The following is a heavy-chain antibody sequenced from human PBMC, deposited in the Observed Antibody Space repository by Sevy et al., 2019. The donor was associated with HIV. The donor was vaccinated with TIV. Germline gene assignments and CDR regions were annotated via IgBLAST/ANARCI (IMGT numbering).Heavy chain of an antibody. CDR2: ISGSGGST. CDR3: ATTSPPGIAVAGRGYYYYGMDV. D-gene: IGHD6-19*01. CDR1: GFTFSSYA. V-gene: IGHV3-23*01. Sequence: GGSLRLSCAASGFTFSSYAMSWVRQAPGKGLEWVSAISGSGGSTYYADSVKGRFTISRDNAKNSLYLQMNSLRAEDTAVYYCATTSPPGIAVAGRGYYYYGMDVWGQGTTVTVSS. J-gene: IGHJ6*02.